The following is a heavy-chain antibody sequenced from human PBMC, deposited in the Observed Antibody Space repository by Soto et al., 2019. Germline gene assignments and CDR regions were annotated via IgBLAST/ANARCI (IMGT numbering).Heavy chain of an antibody. CDR1: GYTFTSYG. CDR2: ISAYNGNT. V-gene: IGHV1-18*01. Sequence: ASVKVSCKASGYTFTSYGISWVRQAPGQGLEWMGWISAYNGNTNYAQKHQGRVTMTTDTSTSTAYMELRSLRSDDTAVYFCARDSPWGYDFWSGYWGFDPWGQGTLVTVSS. J-gene: IGHJ5*02. D-gene: IGHD3-3*01. CDR3: ARDSPWGYDFWSGYWGFDP.